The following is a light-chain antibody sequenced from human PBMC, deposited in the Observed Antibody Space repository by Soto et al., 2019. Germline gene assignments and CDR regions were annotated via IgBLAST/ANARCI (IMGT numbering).Light chain of an antibody. CDR3: KQYNNWPPWT. CDR1: QSVSSN. Sequence: EIVMTQSPATLSVSPGDRATLSCRASQSVSSNLAWYQQKPGQAPRLLIYGASTRATCIPARFSGSGSGTEFTLTISSLQSENFAVYYCKQYNNWPPWTFGQETKVEIK. V-gene: IGKV3-15*01. J-gene: IGKJ1*01. CDR2: GAS.